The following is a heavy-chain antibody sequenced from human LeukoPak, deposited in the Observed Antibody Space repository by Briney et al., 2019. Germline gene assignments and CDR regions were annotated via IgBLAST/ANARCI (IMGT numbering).Heavy chain of an antibody. J-gene: IGHJ3*02. CDR3: ARGGGGIVGATSHAFDI. CDR1: GYSISSGYY. Sequence: SETLSLTCTVSGYSISSGYYWGWIRQPPGKGLEWIGRFYHSGSTYYNPSLKSRVTISVDTTKNQFSLKLSSVTAADTAVYYCARGGGGIVGATSHAFDIWGQGTMVTVSS. V-gene: IGHV4-38-2*02. CDR2: FYHSGST. D-gene: IGHD1-26*01.